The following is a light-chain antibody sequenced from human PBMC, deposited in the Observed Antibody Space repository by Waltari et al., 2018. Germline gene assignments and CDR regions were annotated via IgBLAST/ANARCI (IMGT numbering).Light chain of an antibody. Sequence: EIVLTQSPGTLSLSPGERATLSCRASQTIRGSLAWYQQKPGQAPRLLIYGASSRAAGVPDRFSCSGSGTDFSLTISRLEPEDFAVYYCQHYVRLPVTFGRGTKVEIK. CDR2: GAS. CDR1: QTIRGS. J-gene: IGKJ1*01. CDR3: QHYVRLPVT. V-gene: IGKV3-20*01.